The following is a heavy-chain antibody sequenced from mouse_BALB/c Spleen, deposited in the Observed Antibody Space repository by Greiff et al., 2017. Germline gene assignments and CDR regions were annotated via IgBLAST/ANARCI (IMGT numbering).Heavy chain of an antibody. CDR3: ARSGYYDLGGY. Sequence: QVQLKESGAELVRPGSSVKISCKASGYAFSSYWMNWVKQRPGQGLEWIGQIYPGDGDTNYNGKFKGKATLTADKSSSTAYMQLSSLTSEDSAVYFCARSGYYDLGGYWGQGTLVTVSA. CDR2: IYPGDGDT. V-gene: IGHV1-80*01. J-gene: IGHJ3*01. CDR1: GYAFSSYW. D-gene: IGHD2-4*01.